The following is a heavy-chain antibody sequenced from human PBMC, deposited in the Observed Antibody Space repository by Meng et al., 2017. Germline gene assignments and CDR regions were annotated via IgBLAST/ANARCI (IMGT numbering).Heavy chain of an antibody. J-gene: IGHJ5*02. D-gene: IGHD6-19*01. CDR3: AKDSVSVDGLLYAPLNH. CDR2: ISWVGGST. V-gene: IGHV3-43*01. CDR1: GVTFDDYT. Sequence: GGSLRLSCTASGVTFDDYTMHWVRQAPGKGLEWVALISWVGGSTYNADSVKGRFTNSRDNSKHSLYLQMYRLSTDGTALYYLAKDSVSVDGLLYAPLNHWGQGTLVTVSS.